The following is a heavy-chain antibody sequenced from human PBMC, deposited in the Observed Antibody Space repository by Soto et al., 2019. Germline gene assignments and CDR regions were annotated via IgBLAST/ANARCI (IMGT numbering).Heavy chain of an antibody. J-gene: IGHJ4*02. Sequence: PVGSLRLSCAASGFSFSSYWMHWVRQAPGKGLVWVSRISIDGSSTNYADSVKGRFTISRDNAKNTLYLQMISLRAEDTALYYCASSYYYDSSAYYFLGYWGQGTLVTVSS. V-gene: IGHV3-74*01. CDR1: GFSFSSYW. CDR2: ISIDGSST. CDR3: ASSYYYDSSAYYFLGY. D-gene: IGHD3-22*01.